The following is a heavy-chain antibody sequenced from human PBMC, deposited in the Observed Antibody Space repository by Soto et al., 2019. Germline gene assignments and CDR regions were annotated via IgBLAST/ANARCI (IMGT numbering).Heavy chain of an antibody. CDR2: ISYDGSNK. CDR1: GFTFSSYG. J-gene: IGHJ4*02. CDR3: AKDLVRGGYDSEIDY. V-gene: IGHV3-30*18. D-gene: IGHD5-12*01. Sequence: QVQLVESGGGVVQPGRSLRLSCAASGFTFSSYGMHWVRQAPGKGLEWVAVISYDGSNKYYADSVKGRFTISRDNSKNTLYLQMNSLRAEDTAVYYCAKDLVRGGYDSEIDYWGQGTLVTVSS.